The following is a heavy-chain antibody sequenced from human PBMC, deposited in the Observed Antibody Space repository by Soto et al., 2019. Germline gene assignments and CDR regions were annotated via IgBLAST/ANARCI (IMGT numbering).Heavy chain of an antibody. CDR1: GGTLSSYT. J-gene: IGHJ6*03. CDR2: IIPVLNIT. Sequence: QVQLVQSGAEVQKPGSSLRVSCEASGGTLSSYTFNWVRQAPGQGLEWMGRIIPVLNITNYAQNFKGRVTITADKSTSTVYMELSSLRSDDSDIYYCARGVWVTDGGMNYYYYYMDVWGKGSTVTVSS. V-gene: IGHV1-69*02. D-gene: IGHD2-21*02. CDR3: ARGVWVTDGGMNYYYYYMDV.